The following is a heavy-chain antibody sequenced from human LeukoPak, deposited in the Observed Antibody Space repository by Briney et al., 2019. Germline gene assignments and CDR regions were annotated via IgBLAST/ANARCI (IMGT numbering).Heavy chain of an antibody. CDR2: IYSGGST. CDR3: ARDPIAAAGYYYYYMDV. CDR1: GFTVSSNY. J-gene: IGHJ6*03. Sequence: PGGSLRLSCAASGFTVSSNYMSWVRQAPGKGLEWVSVIYSGGSTYYADSVKGRFTISRDNAKNSLYLQMNSLRAEDTAVYYCARDPIAAAGYYYYYMDVWGKGTTVTVSS. V-gene: IGHV3-53*01. D-gene: IGHD6-13*01.